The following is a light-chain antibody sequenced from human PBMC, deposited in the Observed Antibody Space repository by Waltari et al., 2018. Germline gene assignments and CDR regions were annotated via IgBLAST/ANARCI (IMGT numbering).Light chain of an antibody. V-gene: IGKV3-11*01. J-gene: IGKJ4*01. CDR3: QQRSNCL. CDR2: DAS. Sequence: EIVLTQSPATLSVSPGQRATPSCRASQSVSSYLAWYQQKPGQAPRLLIYDASNSATGIPARFSGSGSGTDFTLTISSLEPEDFAVYYCQQRSNCLFGGGTKVEIK. CDR1: QSVSSY.